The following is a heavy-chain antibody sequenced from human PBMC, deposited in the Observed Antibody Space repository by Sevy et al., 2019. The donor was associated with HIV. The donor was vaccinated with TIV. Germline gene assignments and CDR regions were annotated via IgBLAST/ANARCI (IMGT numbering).Heavy chain of an antibody. CDR2: ISYDGSNK. CDR1: GFTFSSYA. CDR3: ARDGRIVGATYYFDY. D-gene: IGHD1-26*01. Sequence: GSLRLSCAASGFTFSSYAMHWVRQAPGKGLEWVAVISYDGSNKYYADSVKGRFTISRDNSKNTLYLQMNSLRAEDTAVYYCARDGRIVGATYYFDYWGQGTLVTVSS. J-gene: IGHJ4*02. V-gene: IGHV3-30-3*01.